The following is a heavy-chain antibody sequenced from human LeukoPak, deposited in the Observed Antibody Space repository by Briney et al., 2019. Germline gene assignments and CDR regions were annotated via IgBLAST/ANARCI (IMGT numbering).Heavy chain of an antibody. D-gene: IGHD6-13*01. CDR2: IFSGDST. J-gene: IGHJ4*02. V-gene: IGHV3-66*01. CDR1: GFIVSSKY. CDR3: AKGQDSSWYSGFDS. Sequence: PGGSLRLSCAASGFIVSSKYMSWVRQAPGKGLEWVSIIFSGDSTYYADSVKGRFTISRDNSKNTLYLQMNSLRGEDTAVYYCAKGQDSSWYSGFDSWGQGTLVTVSS.